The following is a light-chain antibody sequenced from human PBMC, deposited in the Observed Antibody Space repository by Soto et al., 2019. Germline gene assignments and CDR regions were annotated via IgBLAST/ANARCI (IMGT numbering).Light chain of an antibody. Sequence: EIVMTQSPATLSLSPGERATLSCRASQSVGKYLVWYQQKPGQAPRLLIYDASNRATGIPDRFSGSGSGTDFTLSISRLEPEDFAVYYCQQYSSLWTFGQGTKVDIK. CDR3: QQYSSLWT. CDR1: QSVGKY. CDR2: DAS. J-gene: IGKJ1*01. V-gene: IGKV3-11*01.